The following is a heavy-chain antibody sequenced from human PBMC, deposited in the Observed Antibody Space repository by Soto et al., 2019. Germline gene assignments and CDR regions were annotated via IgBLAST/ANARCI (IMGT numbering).Heavy chain of an antibody. CDR2: INAGNGNT. D-gene: IGHD2-15*01. V-gene: IGHV1-3*01. J-gene: IGHJ4*02. CDR1: GYTLTHYA. CDR3: ARDILFDY. Sequence: GGPLKGSLQASGYTLTHYAIVWVRQAPGQRLEWMGWINAGNGNTKYSQKFQGRVTITRDTSASTAYMELSSLRSEDTAVYYCARDILFDYWGQGTLVTVSS.